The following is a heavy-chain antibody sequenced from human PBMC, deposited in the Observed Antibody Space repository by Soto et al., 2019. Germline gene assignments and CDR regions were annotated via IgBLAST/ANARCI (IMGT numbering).Heavy chain of an antibody. CDR2: ISAYNGNT. V-gene: IGHV1-18*01. Sequence: GASVKLSCKASGYSFTSYGISWVRQAPGQGLEWMGWISAYNGNTNYAQKLQGRVTMTTDTSTSTAYMELRSLRSDDTAVYYCARYLEWLSLAYYYMDVWGKGTTVTVSS. CDR1: GYSFTSYG. J-gene: IGHJ6*03. CDR3: ARYLEWLSLAYYYMDV. D-gene: IGHD3-3*01.